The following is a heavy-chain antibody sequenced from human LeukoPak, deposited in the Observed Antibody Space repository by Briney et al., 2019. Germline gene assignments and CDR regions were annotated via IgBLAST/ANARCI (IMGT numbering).Heavy chain of an antibody. CDR2: ISDSGRST. D-gene: IGHD1-26*01. CDR1: GFTFSSYA. V-gene: IGHV3-23*01. CDR3: AKGQKWELPLDF. Sequence: PGGSLRLSCAASGFTFSSYAMTWVRQAPGKGLEWVAAISDSGRSTYYADSVKGRFTISRDISKSTLYLQMNSLRAEDTALYYCAKGQKWELPLDFWGQGTLVTVSS. J-gene: IGHJ4*02.